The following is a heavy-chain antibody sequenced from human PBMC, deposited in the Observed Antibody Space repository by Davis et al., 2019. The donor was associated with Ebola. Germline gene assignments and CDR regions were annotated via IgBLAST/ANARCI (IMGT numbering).Heavy chain of an antibody. CDR2: IWYDGNNK. CDR3: AKDSTATYPSPLES. Sequence: GESLKISCAASGFTFSSYGMHWVRQAPGKGLEWVAVIWYDGNNKYYAESVKGRFTISRDNSKNTLYLQMNNLRAEDTAVYYCAKDSTATYPSPLESWGQGTLLTVSS. V-gene: IGHV3-33*06. CDR1: GFTFSSYG. D-gene: IGHD2-21*02. J-gene: IGHJ4*02.